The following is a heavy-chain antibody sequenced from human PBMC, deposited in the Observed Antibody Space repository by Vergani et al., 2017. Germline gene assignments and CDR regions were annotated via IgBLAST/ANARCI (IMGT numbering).Heavy chain of an antibody. CDR3: ALPIVGATTPDAFDI. CDR2: IIPIFGTA. D-gene: IGHD1-26*01. J-gene: IGHJ3*02. V-gene: IGHV1-69*13. Sequence: QVQLVQSGAEAKKPGSSVKVSCKASGGTFSSYAISWVRQAPGQGLEWMGGIIPIFGTANYAQKFQGRVTITADESTSTAYMELSSLRSEETAVYYCALPIVGATTPDAFDIWGQGTMVTVSS. CDR1: GGTFSSYA.